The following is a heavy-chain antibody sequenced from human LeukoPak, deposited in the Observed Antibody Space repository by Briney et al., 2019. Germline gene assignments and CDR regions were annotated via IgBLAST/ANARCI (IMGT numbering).Heavy chain of an antibody. D-gene: IGHD5-18*01. J-gene: IGHJ4*02. CDR3: AREGIKGGRRQGYSYGY. V-gene: IGHV1-2*02. CDR2: INPNSGGT. CDR1: GYTFTGYY. Sequence: ASVKVSCKASGYTFTGYYMHWVRQAPGQGVEWMGWINPNSGGTNYAQKFQGRVTMTRDTSISTAYMELSRLRSDDTAVYYCAREGIKGGRRQGYSYGYWGQGTLVTVSS.